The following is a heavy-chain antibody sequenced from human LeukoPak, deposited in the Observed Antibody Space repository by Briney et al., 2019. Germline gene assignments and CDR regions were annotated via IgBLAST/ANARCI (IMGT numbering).Heavy chain of an antibody. V-gene: IGHV3-30*02. CDR3: ATEVPWDV. CDR2: IRYDGSNK. D-gene: IGHD1-1*01. J-gene: IGHJ3*01. CDR1: GFTFSSYG. Sequence: GGSLRLSCAASGFTFSSYGMHWVRQAPGKGLEWVAFIRYDGSNKYYADSVKGRFTISRDNSKNTLYLQMNSLKIEDTALYYCATEVPWDVWGQGTMVTVSS.